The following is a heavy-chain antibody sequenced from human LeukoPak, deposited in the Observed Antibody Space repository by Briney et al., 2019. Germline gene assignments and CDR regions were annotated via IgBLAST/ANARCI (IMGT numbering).Heavy chain of an antibody. CDR3: ASAAATLTNLRLVDY. CDR1: GFTFSIYA. Sequence: GGSLRLSCAASGFTFSIYAIQWVRQAPGKGLEWVAVISPDGINKYYADSVMGRFTISRDNSMNTLYLQMNSLRTEDTGVYYCASAAATLTNLRLVDYWGQGTLVTVSS. D-gene: IGHD4-17*01. CDR2: ISPDGINK. J-gene: IGHJ4*02. V-gene: IGHV3-30-3*01.